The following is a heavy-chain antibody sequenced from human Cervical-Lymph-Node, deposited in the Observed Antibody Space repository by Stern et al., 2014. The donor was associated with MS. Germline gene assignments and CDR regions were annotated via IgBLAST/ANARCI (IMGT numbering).Heavy chain of an antibody. V-gene: IGHV1-8*01. CDR1: GYTFTSFD. Sequence: VQLGQSGAEVKNPGASVKVSCEASGYTFTSFDINWVRQATGQGLEWMGGITPYSDKKDYAQNFQGRLTLTRDTSINTAYLELGSLRSEDTAVYYCVRVSSTENIHLHWGQGTLVTVSS. J-gene: IGHJ4*02. CDR2: ITPYSDKK. D-gene: IGHD2/OR15-2a*01. CDR3: VRVSSTENIHLH.